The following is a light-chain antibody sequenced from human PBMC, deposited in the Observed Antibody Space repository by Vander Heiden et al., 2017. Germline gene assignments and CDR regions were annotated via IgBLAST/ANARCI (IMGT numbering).Light chain of an antibody. V-gene: IGKV3-15*01. CDR2: GTS. J-gene: IGKJ4*01. Sequence: EIVMTQSPATLSVSPGERATLSCRASQSVSRKLAWYQQKFGQAPRLLIYGTSTRATGIPARFSGSGSGTEFTLTISSLHSEDFAVYYCQQYNNWPLTFGGGTKVEIK. CDR1: QSVSRK. CDR3: QQYNNWPLT.